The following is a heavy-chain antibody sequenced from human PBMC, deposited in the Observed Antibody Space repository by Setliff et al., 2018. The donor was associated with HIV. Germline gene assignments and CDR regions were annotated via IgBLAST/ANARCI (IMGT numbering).Heavy chain of an antibody. CDR2: ISGSGGST. CDR1: GFTFSSYA. CDR3: ARVFLEWLLYRPGYVMDV. J-gene: IGHJ6*02. D-gene: IGHD3-3*01. Sequence: PGGSLRLSCAASGFTFSSYAMSWVRQAPGKGLEWVSAISGSGGSTYYADSVKGRFTISRDNSKNTLYLQMNSLRAEDTAVYYCARVFLEWLLYRPGYVMDVWGQGTTVTVSS. V-gene: IGHV3-23*01.